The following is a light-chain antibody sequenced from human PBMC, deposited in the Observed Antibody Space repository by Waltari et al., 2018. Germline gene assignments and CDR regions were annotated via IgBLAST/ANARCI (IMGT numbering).Light chain of an antibody. V-gene: IGKV3-15*01. CDR1: QSVSNH. J-gene: IGKJ3*01. CDR3: QQYNSWPFT. Sequence: DKVMTQSPATLSVSPGERATLSCRASQSVSNHLAWYQQRPGQAPRLLIYGASSRAAGVPARFSGSGSGTEFTLSIDSLQSEDFALYFCQQYNSWPFTFGPGTQVDIK. CDR2: GAS.